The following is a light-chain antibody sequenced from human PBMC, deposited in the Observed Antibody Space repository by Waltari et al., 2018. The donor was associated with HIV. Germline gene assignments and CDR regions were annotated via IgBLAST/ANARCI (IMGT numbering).Light chain of an antibody. V-gene: IGLV3-21*04. CDR2: YDS. CDR3: QVWDNNSEHPGVV. J-gene: IGLJ2*01. Sequence: SHVLTQPPSVSVAPGKTARSTCGGTYLVRISVHWYQQKPGQAPVLVIYYDSDRPSGIPERFSGSNSGNTATLTISRVEAGDEADYYCQVWDNNSEHPGVVFGGGTKLTVL. CDR1: YLVRIS.